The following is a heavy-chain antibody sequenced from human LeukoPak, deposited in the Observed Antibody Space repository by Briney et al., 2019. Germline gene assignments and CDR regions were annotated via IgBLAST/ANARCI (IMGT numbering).Heavy chain of an antibody. CDR3: ALQGDYYDSSGYYDY. V-gene: IGHV1-18*01. J-gene: IGHJ4*02. Sequence: ASVKVSCKASGYTFTSYGISWVRQAPGQGLEWMGWISTYNGNTNYAQKLQGRVTMTTDTSTTTAYMELRSLRSDDTAVYYCALQGDYYDSSGYYDYWGQGTLVTVSS. CDR1: GYTFTSYG. CDR2: ISTYNGNT. D-gene: IGHD3-22*01.